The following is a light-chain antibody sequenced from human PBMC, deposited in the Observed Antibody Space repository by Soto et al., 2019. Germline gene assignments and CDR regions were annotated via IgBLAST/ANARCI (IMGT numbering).Light chain of an antibody. Sequence: QSALTQPASVSGSPGQSITISCTGTSSDVGGYNYVSWYQQHPGKAPKFMIYDVSNRPSGVSNRFSGSKSGNTASLTISGLQAEDEADYYCSSYITRNTRQIVFRTGTKVTVL. CDR2: DVS. CDR1: SSDVGGYNY. CDR3: SSYITRNTRQIV. J-gene: IGLJ1*01. V-gene: IGLV2-14*01.